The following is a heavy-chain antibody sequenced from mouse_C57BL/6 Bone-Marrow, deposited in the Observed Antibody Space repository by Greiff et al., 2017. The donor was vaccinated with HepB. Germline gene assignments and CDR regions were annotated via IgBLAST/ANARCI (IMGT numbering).Heavy chain of an antibody. V-gene: IGHV5-9-1*02. CDR1: GFTFSSYA. J-gene: IGHJ4*01. Sequence: EVKLVESGEGLVKPGGSLKLSCAASGFTFSSYAVSWVRQTPEKRLEWVAYISSGGDYIYYADTVKDRFPISRDNARNTMYLQMSSLKSEDTAMYYCTSGGNYDYYAMDYWGQGTSVTVSS. CDR3: TSGGNYDYYAMDY. CDR2: ISSGGDYI.